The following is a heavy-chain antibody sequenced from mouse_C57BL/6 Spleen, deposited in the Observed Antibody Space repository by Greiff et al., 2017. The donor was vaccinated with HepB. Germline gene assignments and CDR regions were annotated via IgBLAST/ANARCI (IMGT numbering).Heavy chain of an antibody. CDR3: ASDACFDY. V-gene: IGHV1-39*01. Sequence: VQLQQSGPELVKPGASAKISCKASGYSFTDYNMNWVKQSNGKSLEWIGVINHNYGTTSYNQKSTGKATLTVDQFPSTAYMQLNSLTSEDSAVDYCASDACFDYWGQVTTLRVSS. J-gene: IGHJ2*01. CDR1: GYSFTDYN. CDR2: INHNYGTT.